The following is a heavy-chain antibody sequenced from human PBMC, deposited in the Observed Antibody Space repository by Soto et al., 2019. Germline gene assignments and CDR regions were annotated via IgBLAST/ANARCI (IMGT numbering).Heavy chain of an antibody. Sequence: EVQLVESGGDLVEPGGSLRLSCVTSGFMFSSAWMSWVRQAPGKGLEWVGRIKSKTDGGARDSAAPVNGRFSISRDDSKSTLYLQMNSLRAEATALYYCVEGWNDFWGQGTLVTVSS. J-gene: IGHJ4*02. CDR2: IKSKTDGGAR. CDR3: VEGWNDF. D-gene: IGHD1-1*01. V-gene: IGHV3-15*01. CDR1: GFMFSSAW.